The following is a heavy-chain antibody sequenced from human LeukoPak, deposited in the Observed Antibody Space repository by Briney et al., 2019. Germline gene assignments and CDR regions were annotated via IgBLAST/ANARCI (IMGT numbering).Heavy chain of an antibody. D-gene: IGHD1-26*01. CDR1: GGSINSHY. J-gene: IGHJ4*02. CDR2: IYYSGST. V-gene: IGHV4-59*11. CDR3: ARDLATLRGGDQSFDY. Sequence: SETLSLTCTVSGGSINSHYWSWIRQPPGKGLEWIGYIYYSGSTNYNPSLKSRVTISVDTSKNQFSLKLSSVTAADTAVYYCARDLATLRGGDQSFDYWGQGTLVTVSS.